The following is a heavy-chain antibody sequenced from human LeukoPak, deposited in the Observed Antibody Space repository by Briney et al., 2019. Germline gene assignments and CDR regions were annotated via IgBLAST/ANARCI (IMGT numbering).Heavy chain of an antibody. D-gene: IGHD1-26*01. CDR2: ISGGGDTT. CDR1: GFTFSSYA. V-gene: IGHV3-23*01. Sequence: GGSLRLSCAASGFTFSSYAMIWVRQAPGKGLEWVSAISGGGDTTYYADSVKGRFTISRDNSENTLSLQMNSLRAEDTAVYYCAKDQRVGAPYYFDYWGQGTLVTVSS. J-gene: IGHJ4*02. CDR3: AKDQRVGAPYYFDY.